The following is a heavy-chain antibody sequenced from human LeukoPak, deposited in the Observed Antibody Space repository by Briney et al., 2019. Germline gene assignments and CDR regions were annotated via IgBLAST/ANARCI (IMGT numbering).Heavy chain of an antibody. D-gene: IGHD5-24*01. V-gene: IGHV4-59*01. J-gene: IGHJ4*02. Sequence: MPSETLSLTCTVSGGSISSYYWSWIRQPPGKGLEWIGYIYYSGSTNYNPSLKSRVTISVDTSKNQFSLKLSSVTAADTAVYYCARDRGQMAMFDYWGQGTLVTVSS. CDR2: IYYSGST. CDR1: GGSISSYY. CDR3: ARDRGQMAMFDY.